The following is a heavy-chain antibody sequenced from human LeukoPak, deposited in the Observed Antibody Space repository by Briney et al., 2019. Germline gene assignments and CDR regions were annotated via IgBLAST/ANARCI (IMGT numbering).Heavy chain of an antibody. CDR3: ARSSWDILTGYSAFDP. CDR1: GGSISSGGYY. D-gene: IGHD3-9*01. J-gene: IGHJ5*02. CDR2: IYYSGST. Sequence: SQTLSLTCTVSGGSISSGGYYWSWIRQHPGKGLEWIGYIYYSGSTYYNLSLKSRVTISVDTSKNQFSLKLSSVTAADTAVYYCARSSWDILTGYSAFDPWGQGTLVTVSS. V-gene: IGHV4-31*03.